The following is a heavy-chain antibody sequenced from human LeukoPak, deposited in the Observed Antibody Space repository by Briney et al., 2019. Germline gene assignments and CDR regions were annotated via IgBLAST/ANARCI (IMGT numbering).Heavy chain of an antibody. V-gene: IGHV4-4*07. CDR3: ARERSIAAAQSWFDP. Sequence: SETLSLTCTVSGDSISSHSWNWIRQPAGKGLEWIGRISTSGSTNYNPSLKSRVTISVDTSKNQFSLKLSSVTAADTAVYYCARERSIAAAQSWFDPWGQGTLVTVSS. CDR2: ISTSGST. CDR1: GDSISSHS. D-gene: IGHD6-13*01. J-gene: IGHJ5*02.